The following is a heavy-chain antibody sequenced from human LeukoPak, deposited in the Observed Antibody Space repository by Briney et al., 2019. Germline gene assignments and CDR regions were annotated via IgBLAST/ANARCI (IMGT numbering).Heavy chain of an antibody. J-gene: IGHJ4*02. CDR3: AREEYSSSSYHFDY. CDR1: GFTFSSYS. Sequence: GGSLRLSCAASGFTFSSYSMNWVRQAPGKGLEWVSSISSSSSYIYYADSVKGRFTISRDNAKNSLYLQMNSLRAVDTAVYYCAREEYSSSSYHFDYWGQGTLVTVSS. CDR2: ISSSSSYI. D-gene: IGHD6-6*01. V-gene: IGHV3-21*01.